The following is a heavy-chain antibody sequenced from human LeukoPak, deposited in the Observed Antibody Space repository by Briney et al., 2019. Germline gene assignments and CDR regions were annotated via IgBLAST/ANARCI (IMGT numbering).Heavy chain of an antibody. Sequence: SETPSLTCTVSGGSISSYYWSWIRQPPGKGLEWIGYIYYSGSTDYNPSLKSRVTISVDTSKNQFSLKLSSVTAADTAVYYCARDVPPTSHFDYWGQGTLVTVSS. CDR2: IYYSGST. CDR3: ARDVPPTSHFDY. CDR1: GGSISSYY. V-gene: IGHV4-59*01. D-gene: IGHD3-10*02. J-gene: IGHJ4*02.